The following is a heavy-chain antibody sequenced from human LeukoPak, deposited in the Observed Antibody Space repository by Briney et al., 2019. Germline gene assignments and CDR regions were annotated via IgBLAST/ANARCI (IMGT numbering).Heavy chain of an antibody. D-gene: IGHD3-10*01. J-gene: IGHJ6*03. V-gene: IGHV1-69*13. CDR1: GGTFSSYA. CDR3: ARGLITMVRGVMGYYYMDV. CDR2: IIPIFGTA. Sequence: SVKVSCKASGGTFSSYAISWVRQAPGQGLEWMGGIIPIFGTANYARKFQGRVTITADESTSTAYMELSSLRSEDTAVYYCARGLITMVRGVMGYYYMDVWGKGTTVTVSS.